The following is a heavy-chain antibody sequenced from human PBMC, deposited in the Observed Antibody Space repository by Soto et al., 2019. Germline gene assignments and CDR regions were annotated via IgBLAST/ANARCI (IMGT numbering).Heavy chain of an antibody. CDR3: VRDRGSPDSFDS. CDR2: ISGSGSST. Sequence: GGSLRLACAASGFTFSSYAMNWVRQAPGKGLEWVSVISGSGSSTYYADSVKGRFTISRDNSKNTLYLQMNSLRSEDTAVYYCVRDRGSPDSFDSWGQGTMVTVSS. D-gene: IGHD3-10*01. V-gene: IGHV3-23*01. CDR1: GFTFSSYA. J-gene: IGHJ3*02.